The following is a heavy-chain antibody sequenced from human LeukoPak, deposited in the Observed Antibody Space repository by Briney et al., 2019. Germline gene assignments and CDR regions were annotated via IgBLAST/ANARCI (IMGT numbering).Heavy chain of an antibody. Sequence: LPGGSLRLSCAASGFTFSDYYMSWVRQAPGKGLEWVSAISGSGGSTYYADSVKGRFTISRDNSKNTLYLQMNSLRAEDTAVYYCAKSYYGGLPGYWGQGTLVTVSS. V-gene: IGHV3-23*01. CDR3: AKSYYGGLPGY. CDR2: ISGSGGST. J-gene: IGHJ4*02. CDR1: GFTFSDYY. D-gene: IGHD4-23*01.